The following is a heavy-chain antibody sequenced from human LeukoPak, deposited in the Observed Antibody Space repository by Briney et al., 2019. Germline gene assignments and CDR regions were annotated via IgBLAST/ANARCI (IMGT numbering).Heavy chain of an antibody. D-gene: IGHD3-22*01. CDR1: GFTLNNAW. J-gene: IGHJ1*01. CDR3: TTDRYYDNSELQFQH. V-gene: IGHV3-15*01. CDR2: IKRETDGGTI. Sequence: GGSLRLSCAASGFTLNNAWMSWVRQAPGKGLEWLGRIKRETDGGTIDYAAPVKGRFTISRDDSRNTLYLQMDSLKVEDTAVYYCTTDRYYDNSELQFQHWGQGTLVTVSS.